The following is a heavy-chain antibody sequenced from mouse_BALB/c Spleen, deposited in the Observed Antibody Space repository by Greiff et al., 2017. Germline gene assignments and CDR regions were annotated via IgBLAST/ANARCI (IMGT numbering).Heavy chain of an antibody. CDR3: TRSYYGYEGAMDY. D-gene: IGHD1-2*01. CDR1: GYTFTSYY. V-gene: IGHV1S81*02. CDR2: INPSNGGT. Sequence: VQLQQSGAELVKPGASVKLSCKASGYTFTSYYMYWVKQRPGQGLEWIGGINPSNGGTNFNEKFKSKATLTVDKSSSTAYMQLSSLTSEDSAVYYCTRSYYGYEGAMDYWGQGTSVTVSS. J-gene: IGHJ4*01.